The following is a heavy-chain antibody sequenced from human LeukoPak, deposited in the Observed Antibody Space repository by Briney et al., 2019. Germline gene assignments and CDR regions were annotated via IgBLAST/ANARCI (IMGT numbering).Heavy chain of an antibody. CDR2: ISSSGNTI. Sequence: GGSLRLSCAASGFSFSSYSMNWVRQAPGKGLEWVSYISSSGNTIDYADSVKGRFTISRDNAKNSLYLQMVSLRAEDTAVYYCARLRGYSYGYGDYWGQGTLVTVSS. V-gene: IGHV3-48*04. D-gene: IGHD5-18*01. J-gene: IGHJ4*02. CDR3: ARLRGYSYGYGDY. CDR1: GFSFSSYS.